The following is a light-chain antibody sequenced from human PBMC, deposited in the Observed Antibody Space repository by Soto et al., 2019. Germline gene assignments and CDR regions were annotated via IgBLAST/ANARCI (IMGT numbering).Light chain of an antibody. CDR2: GAS. J-gene: IGKJ1*01. CDR3: QQYNNWHRGT. V-gene: IGKV3-15*01. Sequence: EILVTQSPTTLSVSPGRRATLPSRASQSVSSNLAWYQQKPGQAPRLLXYGASTRATGIPARLSGSGAGTEFTLTISSLQSEDFEVYYCQQYNNWHRGTFGQATKVDI. CDR1: QSVSSN.